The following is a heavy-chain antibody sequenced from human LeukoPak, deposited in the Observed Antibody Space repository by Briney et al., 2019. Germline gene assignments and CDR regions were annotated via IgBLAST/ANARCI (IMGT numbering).Heavy chain of an antibody. CDR1: GFTFNSYS. Sequence: GGSLRLSCAASGFTFNSYSMNWVRQAPGKGLEWVLYISSSGFTIYYADSVKGRFTISRDNVKNSLYLQMNSLRAEDTAVFYCARDIAVATGYYYHYGMDVWGQGTTVTVSS. D-gene: IGHD6-19*01. J-gene: IGHJ6*02. CDR2: ISSSGFTI. V-gene: IGHV3-48*01. CDR3: ARDIAVATGYYYHYGMDV.